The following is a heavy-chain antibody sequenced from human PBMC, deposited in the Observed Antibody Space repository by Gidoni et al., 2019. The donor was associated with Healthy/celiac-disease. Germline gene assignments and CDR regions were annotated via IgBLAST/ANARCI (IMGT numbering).Heavy chain of an antibody. CDR2: IYYSGST. J-gene: IGHJ4*02. D-gene: IGHD5-12*01. CDR3: ARQGRDGYKLYYFDY. Sequence: QGQLQESGPGLVKPSETLSLTCTVPGGSIGSYYWSWIRQPPGKGLEWIGNIYYSGSTNYNPSLKSRVTISVDTSKNQFSLKLRSVTAADTAVYYCARQGRDGYKLYYFDYWGQGTLVTVSS. CDR1: GGSIGSYY. V-gene: IGHV4-59*08.